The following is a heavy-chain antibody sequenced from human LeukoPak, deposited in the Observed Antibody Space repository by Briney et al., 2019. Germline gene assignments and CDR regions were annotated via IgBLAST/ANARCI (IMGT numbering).Heavy chain of an antibody. D-gene: IGHD3-10*01. V-gene: IGHV3-23*01. CDR3: ARDPSHYYGSGSYYC. CDR2: ISGSGGST. CDR1: GFTFSSYA. Sequence: GGSLRLSCAASGFTFSSYAMSWVRQAPGKGLEWVSAISGSGGSTYYADSVKGRFTISRDNSKNTLYLQMNSLRAEDTAVYYCARDPSHYYGSGSYYCWGQGTLVTVSS. J-gene: IGHJ4*02.